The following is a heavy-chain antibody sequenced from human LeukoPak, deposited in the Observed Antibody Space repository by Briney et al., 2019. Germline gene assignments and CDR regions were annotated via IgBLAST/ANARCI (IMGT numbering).Heavy chain of an antibody. Sequence: WASVKVSCKAFGYTFTSYGISWVRQAPGQGLEWMGWISAYNGNTNYAQKLQGRVTMTTDTSTSTAYMELRSLRSDDTAVYYCARTPFTVTRTYYGMDVWGQGTTVTVSS. CDR2: ISAYNGNT. CDR1: GYTFTSYG. D-gene: IGHD4-17*01. V-gene: IGHV1-18*01. CDR3: ARTPFTVTRTYYGMDV. J-gene: IGHJ6*02.